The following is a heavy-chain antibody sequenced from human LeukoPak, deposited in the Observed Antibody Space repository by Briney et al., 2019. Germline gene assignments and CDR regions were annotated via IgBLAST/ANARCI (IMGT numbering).Heavy chain of an antibody. D-gene: IGHD2-2*01. CDR1: GYTFTDYY. CDR2: VDPEDGET. Sequence: GASVKISCKASGYTFTDYYMHWVQQAPGKGLEWMGRVDPEDGETIYAEKFQGRVTMTADTSTDTAYMELSSLRSEDTAVYYCATEGVPAALDYWGQGTLVTVSS. V-gene: IGHV1-69-2*01. J-gene: IGHJ4*02. CDR3: ATEGVPAALDY.